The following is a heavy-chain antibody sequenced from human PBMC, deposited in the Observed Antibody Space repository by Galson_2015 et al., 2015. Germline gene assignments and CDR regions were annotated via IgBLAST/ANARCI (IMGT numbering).Heavy chain of an antibody. J-gene: IGHJ4*02. D-gene: IGHD3-3*01. V-gene: IGHV3-21*01. CDR1: EFTFSSYY. CDR3: ARQILDYDFWSGYYPTNFDY. CDR2: IGSTTTYI. Sequence: SLRLSCAASEFTFSSYYMSWVRQAPGKGLEWVSSIGSTTTYIYYADSVKGRLTISRDNAKNSLYLQMNSLGAEDTAVYYCARQILDYDFWSGYYPTNFDYWGQGTLVTVSS.